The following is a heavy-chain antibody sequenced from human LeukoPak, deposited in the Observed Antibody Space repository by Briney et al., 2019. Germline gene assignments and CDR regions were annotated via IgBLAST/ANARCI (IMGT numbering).Heavy chain of an antibody. CDR1: GGSISSYY. D-gene: IGHD5-18*01. J-gene: IGHJ4*02. CDR3: ARHEGYSYAFAY. Sequence: SETLSLTCTVSGGSISSYYWSWIRQPPGKGPEWIGYIYYSGSTNYNPSLKSRVTISADMSKNQFSLKLSSVTAADTAVYFCARHEGYSYAFAYWGQGTLVTVSS. CDR2: IYYSGST. V-gene: IGHV4-59*08.